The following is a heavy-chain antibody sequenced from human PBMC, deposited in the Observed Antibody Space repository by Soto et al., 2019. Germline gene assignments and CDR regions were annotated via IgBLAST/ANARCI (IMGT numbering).Heavy chain of an antibody. CDR2: IIPIFGTA. Sequence: ASVKVSCKASGGTFSSYAISWVRQAPGQGLEWMGGIIPIFGTANYAQKFQGRVTITADESTSTAYMELSSLRSEDTAVYYCARAIAAFSSSDAFDIWGQGTMVTVSS. CDR1: GGTFSSYA. D-gene: IGHD6-6*01. J-gene: IGHJ3*02. CDR3: ARAIAAFSSSDAFDI. V-gene: IGHV1-69*13.